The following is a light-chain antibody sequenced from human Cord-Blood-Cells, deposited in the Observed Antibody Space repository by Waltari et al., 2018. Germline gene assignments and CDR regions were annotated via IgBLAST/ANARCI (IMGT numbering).Light chain of an antibody. CDR2: AAS. CDR1: QGISSY. V-gene: IGKV1-9*01. CDR3: QQLNSYPRFT. J-gene: IGKJ3*01. Sequence: DLQLTQSPSFLSASVGDRVTITCRASQGISSYLAWYQQKPGKALKLLIYAASTLQSGVPSRFSGSGAGTEFTLTISSLQPEDFATYYCQQLNSYPRFTFGPGTKVDIK.